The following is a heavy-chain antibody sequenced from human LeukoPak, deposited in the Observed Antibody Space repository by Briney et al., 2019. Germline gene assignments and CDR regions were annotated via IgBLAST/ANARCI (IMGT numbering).Heavy chain of an antibody. D-gene: IGHD3-22*01. J-gene: IGHJ1*01. CDR2: ISGSGGST. CDR3: AKQPPGGYYYESSGYYQYFQH. V-gene: IGHV3-23*01. Sequence: GGSLRLSCAASGFTFTSFGMSWVRQAPGKGLEWVSTISGSGGSTYYADSVKGRFTISRDNSKNTLYLRMNTLRAEDTAVYYCAKQPPGGYYYESSGYYQYFQHWGQGTLVTVSS. CDR1: GFTFTSFG.